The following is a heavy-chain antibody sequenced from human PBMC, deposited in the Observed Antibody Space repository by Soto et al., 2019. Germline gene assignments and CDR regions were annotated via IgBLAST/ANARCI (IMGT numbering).Heavy chain of an antibody. V-gene: IGHV4-59*12. Sequence: SETLSLTCTVSGGSISSYYWSWIRQPPGKGLEWTGYIYYSGTTSYNPSLKSRVTISVDTSKNQFSLKLSSVTAADTAVYYCALGHSYYYYGMDVWGQGTTVTVSS. CDR3: ALGHSYYYYGMDV. J-gene: IGHJ6*02. CDR2: IYYSGTT. D-gene: IGHD3-16*01. CDR1: GGSISSYY.